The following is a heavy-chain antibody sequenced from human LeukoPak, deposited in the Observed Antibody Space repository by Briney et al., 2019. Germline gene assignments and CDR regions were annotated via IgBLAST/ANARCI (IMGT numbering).Heavy chain of an antibody. CDR2: IYYSGST. CDR3: ARKTLRDFDY. CDR1: GGSISSSSYY. V-gene: IGHV4-39*01. J-gene: IGHJ4*02. Sequence: SETLSLTCTVSGGSISSSSYYWGWIRQPPGKGLEWIGSIYYSGSTYYNPSLKSRVTISVDTSKNQFSLKLRSVTAADTAVYYCARKTLRDFDYWGQGTLVTVSS.